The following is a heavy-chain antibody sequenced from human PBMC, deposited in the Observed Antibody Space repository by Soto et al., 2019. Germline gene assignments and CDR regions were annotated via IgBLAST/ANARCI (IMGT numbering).Heavy chain of an antibody. CDR1: GFTFSTYS. CDR2: ISDTSSTI. D-gene: IGHD4-17*01. J-gene: IGHJ4*02. CDR3: ARAKHAYGDFDGIDY. V-gene: IGHV3-48*01. Sequence: EVQLVESGGGLVQPGGSLRLFCAASGFTFSTYSMNWVRQARGKGLEWVSYISDTSSTIYYADSVKGRFTITRDNAKNSLYLKMKSLRGEDTAVYYCARAKHAYGDFDGIDYWGQGTLVTVAS.